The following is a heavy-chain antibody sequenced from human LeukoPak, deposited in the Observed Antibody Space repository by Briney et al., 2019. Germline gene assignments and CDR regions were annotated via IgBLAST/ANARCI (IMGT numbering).Heavy chain of an antibody. D-gene: IGHD7-27*01. V-gene: IGHV3-30*18. CDR2: ISYDGSNK. Sequence: GRSLRLSCAASGFTFSSYGMHWVRQAPGKGLEWVAVISYDGSNKYYADSVKGRFTISRDNSKNTLYLQVNSLRAEDTAVYYCAKDGTGDIDYWGQGTPVTVSS. CDR1: GFTFSSYG. J-gene: IGHJ4*02. CDR3: AKDGTGDIDY.